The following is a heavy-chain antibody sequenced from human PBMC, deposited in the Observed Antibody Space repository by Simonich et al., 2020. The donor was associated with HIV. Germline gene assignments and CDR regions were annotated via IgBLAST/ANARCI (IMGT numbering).Heavy chain of an antibody. D-gene: IGHD6-13*01. CDR3: ARGLFLSSWAPFHY. J-gene: IGHJ4*02. Sequence: QVQLQESGPGLVKPSETLSLPCTVSGDTISSYYWSWIRQPPGEGLEWIGHIYYTGITNYNPSLKSRFTISVDTSKNQFSLNLTSVTAADTAVYYCARGLFLSSWAPFHYWGQGTLVTVSS. V-gene: IGHV4-59*08. CDR2: IYYTGIT. CDR1: GDTISSYY.